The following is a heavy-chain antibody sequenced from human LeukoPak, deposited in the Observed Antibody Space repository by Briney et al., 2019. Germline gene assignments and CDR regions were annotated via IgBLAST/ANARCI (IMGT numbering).Heavy chain of an antibody. D-gene: IGHD6-13*01. J-gene: IGHJ4*02. V-gene: IGHV3-33*01. CDR1: GFTFSSYG. Sequence: PGGSLRLSCAASGFTFSSYGMHWVRQAPGKGLEWVAVIWYDGSNKYYADSVKGRFTISRDNSKNTLYLRMNSLRAEDTAVYYCARGPQQLVPYYFDYWGQGTLVTVSS. CDR3: ARGPQQLVPYYFDY. CDR2: IWYDGSNK.